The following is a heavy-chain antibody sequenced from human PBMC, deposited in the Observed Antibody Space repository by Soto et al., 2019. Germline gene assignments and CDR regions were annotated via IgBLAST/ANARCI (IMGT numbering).Heavy chain of an antibody. D-gene: IGHD3-10*01. V-gene: IGHV3-23*01. CDR3: AKGVTMVRGVIITAGMDV. CDR1: GFTFSSYA. Sequence: PGGSLRLSCAASGFTFSSYAMSWVRQAPGKGLEWVSAISGSGGSTYYADSVKGRFTISRDNSKNTLYLQMNSLRAEDTAVYYCAKGVTMVRGVIITAGMDVWGQGTTVTVSS. J-gene: IGHJ6*02. CDR2: ISGSGGST.